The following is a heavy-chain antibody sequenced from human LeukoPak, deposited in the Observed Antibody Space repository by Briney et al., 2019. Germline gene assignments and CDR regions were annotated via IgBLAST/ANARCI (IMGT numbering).Heavy chain of an antibody. CDR1: GFTFDDYA. J-gene: IGHJ4*02. V-gene: IGHV3-9*01. Sequence: GGSLRLSCAASGFTFDDYAMHWVRQAPGKGLEWVSGISWNSGSIGYADSVKGRFTISRDNAKNSLYLQMNSLRAEDTALYYCAKGRAMVRGVMIDYWGQGTLVTVSS. CDR3: AKGRAMVRGVMIDY. D-gene: IGHD3-10*01. CDR2: ISWNSGSI.